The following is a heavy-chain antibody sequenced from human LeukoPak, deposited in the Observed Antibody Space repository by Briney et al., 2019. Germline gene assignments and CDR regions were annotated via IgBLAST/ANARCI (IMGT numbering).Heavy chain of an antibody. V-gene: IGHV1-46*01. Sequence: GASVKVSCKASGYTFTSYYMHWVRQAPGQGLEWMGIINPSGGSTSYAQKFQGRVTMTRDTSTSTVYMELSSLRSEDTAVYYCARDEAMAYYYYGMDVWGQGTTVTVSS. CDR1: GYTFTSYY. CDR3: ARDEAMAYYYYGMDV. D-gene: IGHD5-18*01. CDR2: INPSGGST. J-gene: IGHJ6*02.